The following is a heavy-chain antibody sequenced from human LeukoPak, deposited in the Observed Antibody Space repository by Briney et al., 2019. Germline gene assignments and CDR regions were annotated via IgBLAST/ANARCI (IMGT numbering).Heavy chain of an antibody. CDR1: GGTFSSYA. D-gene: IGHD3-3*01. CDR2: IIPIFGTA. J-gene: IGHJ4*02. V-gene: IGHV1-69*13. CDR3: ASSLKRITIFGVGPYYFDY. Sequence: SVKVSCKASGGTFSSYAISWVRQAPGQGLEWMGGIIPIFGTANYAQKFQGRVTITADESASTAYMELSSLRSEDTAVYYCASSLKRITIFGVGPYYFDYWGQGTLVTVSS.